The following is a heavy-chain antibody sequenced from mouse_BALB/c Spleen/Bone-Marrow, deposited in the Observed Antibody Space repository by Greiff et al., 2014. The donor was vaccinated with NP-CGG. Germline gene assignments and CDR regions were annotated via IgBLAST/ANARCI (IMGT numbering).Heavy chain of an antibody. CDR3: TRGGNWEDFDY. CDR2: ISSDSGAI. V-gene: IGHV5-17*02. Sequence: EVKLMESGGGLVQPGGSRKLSCAASGFTFSSFAMHWVRQAPEKGLEWIAYISSDSGAIFYADTVKGRFTISRDNPKNTLFLQMTSLRSEDTAIYFCTRGGNWEDFDYWGQGTTLTVSS. CDR1: GFTFSSFA. D-gene: IGHD4-1*01. J-gene: IGHJ2*01.